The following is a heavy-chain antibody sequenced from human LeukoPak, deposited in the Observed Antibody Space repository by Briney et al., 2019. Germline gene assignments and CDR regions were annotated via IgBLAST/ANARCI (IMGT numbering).Heavy chain of an antibody. CDR2: IRSKANSYAT. Sequence: GGSLRLSCAASGFTFSSYWMSWVRQAPGKGLEWVGRIRSKANSYATAYAASVKGRFTISRDDSKNTAYLQMNSLKTEDTAVYYCTRLMATTFDYWGQGTLVTVSS. CDR3: TRLMATTFDY. J-gene: IGHJ4*02. D-gene: IGHD5-24*01. CDR1: GFTFSSYW. V-gene: IGHV3-73*01.